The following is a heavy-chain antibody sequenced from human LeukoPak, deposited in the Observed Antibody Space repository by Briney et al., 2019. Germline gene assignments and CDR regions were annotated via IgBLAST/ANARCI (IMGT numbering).Heavy chain of an antibody. D-gene: IGHD3-10*01. CDR3: ARNMVRGYEDAFDI. CDR2: ISSSSSYI. J-gene: IGHJ3*02. Sequence: ETLSLTCTVSGGSISSSSYYWGWIRQPPGKGLEWVSSISSSSSYIYYADSVKGRFTISRDNARNSLYLQMNSLRAEDTAVYYCARNMVRGYEDAFDIWGQGTMVTVSS. CDR1: GGSISSSS. V-gene: IGHV3-21*01.